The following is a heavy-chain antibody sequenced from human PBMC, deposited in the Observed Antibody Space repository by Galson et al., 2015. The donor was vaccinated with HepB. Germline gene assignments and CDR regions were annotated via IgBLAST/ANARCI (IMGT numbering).Heavy chain of an antibody. CDR3: ARDLRMYSSGFGSVEY. V-gene: IGHV3-30*04. J-gene: IGHJ4*02. Sequence: SLRLSCAASGFTFGSYAMHWVRQAPGKGLEWVAVISYDGSNKYYADSVKGRFTISRDNSKNTLYLQMNSLRAEDTAVYYCARDLRMYSSGFGSVEYWGQGTLVTVSS. D-gene: IGHD6-19*01. CDR2: ISYDGSNK. CDR1: GFTFGSYA.